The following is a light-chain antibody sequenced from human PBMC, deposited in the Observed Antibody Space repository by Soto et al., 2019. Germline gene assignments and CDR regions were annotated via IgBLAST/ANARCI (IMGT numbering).Light chain of an antibody. V-gene: IGKV3-20*01. CDR1: QSVSNNY. CDR2: GAP. Sequence: IVLRTSPRILYLSPRERATLSCMASQSVSNNYLAWYQQKPGQAPRRLIYGAPNRATGIPDRFSGSGSGTDFTLTISRLEPEDFAVYYCQQYGSSGTFGQGTKVDI. J-gene: IGKJ1*01. CDR3: QQYGSSGT.